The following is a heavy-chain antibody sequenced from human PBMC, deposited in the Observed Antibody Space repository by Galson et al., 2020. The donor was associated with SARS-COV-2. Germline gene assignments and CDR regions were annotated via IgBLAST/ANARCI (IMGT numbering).Heavy chain of an antibody. J-gene: IGHJ3*02. CDR2: INAGNGNT. Sequence: ASVKVSCKASGYTFTSYAMHWVRQAPGQRLEWMGWINAGNGNTKYSQKFQGRVTITRDTSASTAYMELSSLRSEDTAVYYCAREGEYSKAFDIWGQGTMVTVSS. CDR3: AREGEYSKAFDI. CDR1: GYTFTSYA. V-gene: IGHV1-3*01. D-gene: IGHD6-6*01.